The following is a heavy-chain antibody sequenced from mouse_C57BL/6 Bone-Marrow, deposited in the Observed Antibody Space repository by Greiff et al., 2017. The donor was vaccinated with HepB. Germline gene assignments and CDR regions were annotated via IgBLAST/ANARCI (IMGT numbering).Heavy chain of an antibody. CDR2: IDPENGDT. Sequence: VQLQQSGAELVRPGASVKLSCTASGFNIKDDYMHWVKQRPEQGLEWIGWIDPENGDTEYASKFQGKATITADTSSNTAYLQLSSLTSEDTAVYYCTTGGSNWAYWGQGTTLTVSS. D-gene: IGHD4-1*01. J-gene: IGHJ2*01. CDR1: GFNIKDDY. V-gene: IGHV14-4*01. CDR3: TTGGSNWAY.